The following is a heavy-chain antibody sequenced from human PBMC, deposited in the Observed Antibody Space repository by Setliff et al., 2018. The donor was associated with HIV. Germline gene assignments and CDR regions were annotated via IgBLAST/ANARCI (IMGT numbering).Heavy chain of an antibody. CDR3: ARGGYIAARFYYFDY. CDR2: VYYTGST. CDR1: GGSVSSSGYY. Sequence: PSETLSLTCTLSGGSVSSSGYYWGWPRQPPGQGPEWIGSVYYTGSTYYSLSLNSRVTISVDTSKNQFSLKLSSATAADTAVYYCARGGYIAARFYYFDYWGQGLLVTVSS. V-gene: IGHV4-39*07. D-gene: IGHD6-6*01. J-gene: IGHJ4*02.